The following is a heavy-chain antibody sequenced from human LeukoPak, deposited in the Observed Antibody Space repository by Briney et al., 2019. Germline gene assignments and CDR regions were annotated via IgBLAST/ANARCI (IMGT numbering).Heavy chain of an antibody. J-gene: IGHJ3*02. CDR1: GFTFSGYA. V-gene: IGHV3-48*02. CDR2: IYSTDTT. Sequence: PGGSLRLSCAASGFTFSGYAMNWVRQAPGKGLEWVLHIYSTDTTYADSVKGRFTISRDNAKNSLYLQMNSLRDEDTAVYYCARDLHYAFDIRGQGTMVTVSS. D-gene: IGHD3-10*01. CDR3: ARDLHYAFDI.